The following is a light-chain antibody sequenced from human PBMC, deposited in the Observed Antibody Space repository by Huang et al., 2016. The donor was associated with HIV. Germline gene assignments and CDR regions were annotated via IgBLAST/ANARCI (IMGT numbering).Light chain of an antibody. J-gene: IGKJ4*01. CDR3: QQRSNSPLT. V-gene: IGKV3-11*01. Sequence: ILLTQSPATLPLSPGSKATLSCKANQSITYYLAWYQQKPGQEPRLLIYDASYRATGVPARFSGSGSGTGFTLTINSLEPEDFAVYYCQQRSNSPLTFGGGTKVEIK. CDR1: QSITYY. CDR2: DAS.